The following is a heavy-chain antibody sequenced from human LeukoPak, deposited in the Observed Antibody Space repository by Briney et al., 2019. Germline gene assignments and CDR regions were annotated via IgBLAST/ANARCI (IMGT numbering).Heavy chain of an antibody. V-gene: IGHV4-4*07. D-gene: IGHD5-12*01. Sequence: SETLPLTCSVSGGSTSGYFWTWIRQPAGKELEWIGRTYSSGTAYYNPSLESRVTISLDTFNNQFSLKVTSVTAADTAVYYCARGTEKTRISGYYSFDHWGRGLLVTVSS. CDR3: ARGTEKTRISGYYSFDH. J-gene: IGHJ4*02. CDR1: GGSTSGYF. CDR2: TYSSGTA.